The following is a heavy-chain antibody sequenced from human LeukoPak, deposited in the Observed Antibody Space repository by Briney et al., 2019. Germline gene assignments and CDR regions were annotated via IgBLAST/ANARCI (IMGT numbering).Heavy chain of an antibody. Sequence: SETLSLTCTVSGGSISTSNYYWGWIRQPPGKGLEWIGNIYYSGSTYYNPSLKSRVTISADTSKNQFSLKLNSVTAADTAVYYCARDRDGQLVPLDYWGQGTLVTVSS. CDR3: ARDRDGQLVPLDY. V-gene: IGHV4-39*07. J-gene: IGHJ4*02. CDR2: IYYSGST. CDR1: GGSISTSNYY. D-gene: IGHD6-6*01.